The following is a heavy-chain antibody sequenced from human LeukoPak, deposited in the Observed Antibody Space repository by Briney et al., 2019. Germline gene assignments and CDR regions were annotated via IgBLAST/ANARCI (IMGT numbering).Heavy chain of an antibody. CDR3: AKDVRLRENAFDI. D-gene: IGHD4-17*01. V-gene: IGHV3-23*01. CDR1: GFTFSSYW. Sequence: GGSLRLSCAASGFTFSSYWMSWVRQAPGKGLEWVSAISGSGGSTYYADSVKGRFTISRDNSKNTLYLQMNRLRAEDTAVYYCAKDVRLRENAFDIWGQGTMVTVSS. CDR2: ISGSGGST. J-gene: IGHJ3*02.